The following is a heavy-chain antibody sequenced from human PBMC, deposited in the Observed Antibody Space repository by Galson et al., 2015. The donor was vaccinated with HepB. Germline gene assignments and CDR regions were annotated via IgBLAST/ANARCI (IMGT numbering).Heavy chain of an antibody. D-gene: IGHD5-24*01. CDR1: GYTFTGYY. J-gene: IGHJ4*02. V-gene: IGHV1-2*04. CDR2: INPNSGGT. Sequence: CKASGYTFTGYYMHWVRQAPGQGLEWMGWINPNSGGTNYAQKFQGWVTMTRDTSIRTAYMELSRLRSDDTAVYYCARGRDGYNNFDYWGQGTLVTVSS. CDR3: ARGRDGYNNFDY.